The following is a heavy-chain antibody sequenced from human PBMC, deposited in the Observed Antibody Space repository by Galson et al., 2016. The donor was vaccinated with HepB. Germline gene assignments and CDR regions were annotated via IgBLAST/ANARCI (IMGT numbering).Heavy chain of an antibody. V-gene: IGHV1-46*01. CDR2: IDPSGRVT. CDR3: ARAGGLVGATGWLDH. Sequence: SVKVSCKASGYKFINYYIHWVRQAPGQGLEXMEFIDPSGRVTSLAQNFQDRVTLATDTSTTTVSMELSSLRYEDTADYYCARAGGLVGATGWLDHWGLGALVIV. D-gene: IGHD1-26*01. J-gene: IGHJ5*02. CDR1: GYKFINYY.